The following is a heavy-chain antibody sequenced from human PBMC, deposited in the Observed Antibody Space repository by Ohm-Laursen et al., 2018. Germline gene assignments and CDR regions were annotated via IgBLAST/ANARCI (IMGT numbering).Heavy chain of an antibody. CDR1: GFSFSSYW. V-gene: IGHV3-7*01. Sequence: GSLRLSCAASGFSFSSYWMTWVRQAPGKGLEWVANIKQDGSEKYYVDSVRGRFTISRDNAKKSQFLQMNSLRAEDTAVYYCARDSDIEVGGDAFDIWGQGTMVTVSS. CDR2: IKQDGSEK. CDR3: ARDSDIEVGGDAFDI. J-gene: IGHJ3*02. D-gene: IGHD3-16*01.